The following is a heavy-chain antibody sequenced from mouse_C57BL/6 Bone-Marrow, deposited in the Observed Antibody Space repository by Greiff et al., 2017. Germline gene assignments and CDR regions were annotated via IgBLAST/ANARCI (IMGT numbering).Heavy chain of an antibody. CDR3: ARQGEVITTLVAPFAY. Sequence: EVKLVESGGDLVKPGGSLKLSCAASGFTFSSYGMSWVRQTPDKRLEWVATISSGGSYPYYPDSVKGRFTISRDNAKNTLYLQMSSLKAEDTAMYYCARQGEVITTLVAPFAYGGQGTLVTVSA. J-gene: IGHJ3*01. V-gene: IGHV5-6*01. CDR1: GFTFSSYG. CDR2: ISSGGSYP. D-gene: IGHD1-1*01.